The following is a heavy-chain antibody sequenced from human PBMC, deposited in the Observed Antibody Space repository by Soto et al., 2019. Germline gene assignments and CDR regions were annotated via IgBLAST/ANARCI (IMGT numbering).Heavy chain of an antibody. CDR1: GFTLSGYW. Sequence: EVQLVESGGGLVQPGGSLRLTCAASGFTLSGYWMSWVRQAPGKGLEWVANVKQDGSNKYYVDSVEGRFTISRDNAKKLLYLQINSLRVEDTAVYYCARGGGNFDQWGQGTLVTVSS. CDR3: ARGGGNFDQ. V-gene: IGHV3-7*04. D-gene: IGHD3-16*01. CDR2: VKQDGSNK. J-gene: IGHJ4*02.